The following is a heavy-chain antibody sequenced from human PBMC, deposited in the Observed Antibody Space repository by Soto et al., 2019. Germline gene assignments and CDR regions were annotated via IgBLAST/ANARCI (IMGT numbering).Heavy chain of an antibody. Sequence: SETLSLTCNLSGGSFHNFYWLWIRQPPWKGLEWVGNVHYSGSTNYSPSLNSRATISLETSKSQLSLKLRSVTAADTAMYFCARGVDYYATSGYFSFDSWGQGLPVTASS. V-gene: IGHV4-59*01. CDR3: ARGVDYYATSGYFSFDS. CDR1: GGSFHNFY. J-gene: IGHJ4*02. D-gene: IGHD3-16*01. CDR2: VHYSGST.